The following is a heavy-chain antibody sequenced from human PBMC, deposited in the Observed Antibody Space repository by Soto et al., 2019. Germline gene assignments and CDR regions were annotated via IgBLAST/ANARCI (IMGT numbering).Heavy chain of an antibody. CDR2: ISAYKGNT. D-gene: IGHD2-15*01. J-gene: IGHJ4*02. V-gene: IGHV1-18*01. Sequence: GASVKVSCKASGYTFTSYGISWVRQAPGQGLEWMGWISAYKGNTNYAQKLQGRVTMTTDTSTSTAYMELRSLRSDDTAVYYCARVDLGYCSGGSCYSGGSLDYWGQGTLVTVSS. CDR3: ARVDLGYCSGGSCYSGGSLDY. CDR1: GYTFTSYG.